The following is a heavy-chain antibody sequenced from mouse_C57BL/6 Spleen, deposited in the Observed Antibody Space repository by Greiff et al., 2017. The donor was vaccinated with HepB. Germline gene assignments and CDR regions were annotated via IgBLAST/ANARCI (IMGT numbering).Heavy chain of an antibody. D-gene: IGHD2-5*01. CDR3: ARPHSNWFAY. CDR2: IDPSDSYT. V-gene: IGHV1-69*01. J-gene: IGHJ3*01. Sequence: QVQLQQPGAELVMPGASVKLSCKASGYTFTSYWMHWVKQRPGQGLEWIGEIDPSDSYTNYNQKFKGKSTLTVDKSSSTAYMQLSSLTSEDSAVYYCARPHSNWFAYWGQGTLVTVSA. CDR1: GYTFTSYW.